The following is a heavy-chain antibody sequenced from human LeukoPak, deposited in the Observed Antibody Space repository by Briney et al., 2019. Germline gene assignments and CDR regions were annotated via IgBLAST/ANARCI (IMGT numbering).Heavy chain of an antibody. CDR2: IYYIGST. CDR1: GGSISSYY. V-gene: IGHV4-59*01. J-gene: IGHJ6*02. Sequence: SETLSLTCTVSGGSISSYYCSCIRHPPGKGLEWIGYIYYIGSTNYNPSLKSRVTISVDTSKNQFSLKLSSVTAADTAVYYCARGSITMVRGTHYYYYGMDVWGQGTTVTVSS. D-gene: IGHD3-10*01. CDR3: ARGSITMVRGTHYYYYGMDV.